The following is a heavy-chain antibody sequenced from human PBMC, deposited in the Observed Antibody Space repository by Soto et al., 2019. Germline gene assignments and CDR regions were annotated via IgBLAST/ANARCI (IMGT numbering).Heavy chain of an antibody. CDR2: IYYSGST. D-gene: IGHD3-3*01. J-gene: IGHJ6*02. V-gene: IGHV4-30-4*01. CDR3: ARDNILGILYGGMDV. CDR1: GGSISSGDYY. Sequence: SETLSLTCTVSGGSISSGDYYWSWIRQPPGKGLEWIGYIYYSGSTYYNPSLKSRVTISVDTSKSQFSLKLSSVTAADTAVYYCARDNILGILYGGMDVWGQGTTVSVS.